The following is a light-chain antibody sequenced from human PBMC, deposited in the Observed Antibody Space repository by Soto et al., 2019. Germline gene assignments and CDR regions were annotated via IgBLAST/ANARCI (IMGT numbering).Light chain of an antibody. J-gene: IGLJ1*01. CDR1: SSDVGGYNY. Sequence: ALTQPASVSGSPGQSITISCTGTSSDVGGYNYVSWYQQHPGKAPKLMIYEVSNRPSGVSNRFSGSKSGNTASLTISGPQAEDEADYYCSSYTSSSTFYVFGTGTKVTVL. V-gene: IGLV2-14*01. CDR2: EVS. CDR3: SSYTSSSTFYV.